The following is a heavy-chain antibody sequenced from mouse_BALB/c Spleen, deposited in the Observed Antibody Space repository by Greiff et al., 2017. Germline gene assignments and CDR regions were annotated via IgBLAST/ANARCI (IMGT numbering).Heavy chain of an antibody. D-gene: IGHD2-13*01. CDR1: GFTFSSFG. V-gene: IGHV5-17*02. J-gene: IGHJ2*01. CDR3: ARHRLQIFDY. Sequence: EVKLVESGGGLVQPGGSRKLSCAASGFTFSSFGMHWVRQAPEKGLEWVAYISSGSSTIYYADTVKGRFTISRDNPKNTLFLQMTSLRSEDTAMYYCARHRLQIFDYWGQGTTLTVSS. CDR2: ISSGSSTI.